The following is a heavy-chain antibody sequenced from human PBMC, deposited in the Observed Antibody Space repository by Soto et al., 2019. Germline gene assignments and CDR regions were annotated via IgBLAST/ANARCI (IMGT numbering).Heavy chain of an antibody. J-gene: IGHJ6*03. D-gene: IGHD6-6*01. CDR3: AKGSYSSSSWGANYYYMDV. V-gene: IGHV3-9*01. CDR2: ISWNSGSI. Sequence: GGSLRLSCAASGFTFDDYAMHWVRQAPGKGLEWVSGISWNSGSIGYADSVKGRFTISRDNAKNSLYLQMNSLRAEDTALYYCAKGSYSSSSWGANYYYMDVWGKGTTVTVSS. CDR1: GFTFDDYA.